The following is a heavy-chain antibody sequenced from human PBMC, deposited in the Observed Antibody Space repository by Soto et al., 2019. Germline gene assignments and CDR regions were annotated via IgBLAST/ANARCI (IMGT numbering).Heavy chain of an antibody. J-gene: IGHJ5*02. Sequence: QVQLVQSGAEVKKPGSSVKVSCKASGGTFSSYAISWVRQAPGQGLEWMGGIIPIFGTANYAQKFQGRVTPTADESTRTAYMELSSLRSEDTAVYYCARESRITGTGPYWFDPWGQGTLVTVSS. V-gene: IGHV1-69*12. CDR1: GGTFSSYA. D-gene: IGHD1-20*01. CDR2: IIPIFGTA. CDR3: ARESRITGTGPYWFDP.